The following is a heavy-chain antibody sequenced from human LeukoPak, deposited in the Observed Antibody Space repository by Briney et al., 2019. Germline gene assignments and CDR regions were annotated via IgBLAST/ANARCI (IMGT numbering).Heavy chain of an antibody. J-gene: IGHJ4*02. CDR3: ARHADFTGPLGYFDY. V-gene: IGHV4-4*09. CDR1: GGSISSYH. D-gene: IGHD1-14*01. CDR2: IYTSGST. Sequence: SETLSLTCTVSGGSISSYHWSWIRHPPGKGLDWIGYIYTSGSTNYNPSLKSRVTISVDTSKNQFSLKLSSVTAADTAVYYCARHADFTGPLGYFDYWGQGTLVTVSS.